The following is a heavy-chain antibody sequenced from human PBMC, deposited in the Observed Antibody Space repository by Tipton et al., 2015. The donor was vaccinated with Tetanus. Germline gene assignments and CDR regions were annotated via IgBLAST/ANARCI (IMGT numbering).Heavy chain of an antibody. D-gene: IGHD3-16*01. V-gene: IGHV4-39*07. J-gene: IGHJ5*02. CDR2: ISYSGRT. CDR3: ARVDDSVWGSPFDP. Sequence: LRLSCIVSGGSMSGSGHYGAWVRQSPGKGLEWIGSISYSGRTYYSPSLKSRVTMSVDTSKNQFSLKLSSVTAADTAVYYCARVDDSVWGSPFDPWGQGVLVTVSS. CDR1: GGSMSGSGHY.